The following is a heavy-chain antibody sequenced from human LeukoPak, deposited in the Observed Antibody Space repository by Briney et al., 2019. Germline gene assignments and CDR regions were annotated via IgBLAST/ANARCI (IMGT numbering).Heavy chain of an antibody. Sequence: GGSLRLSCAASGFTFSSYAMSWVRQAPGKGLEWVSAISGSGGSTYYADSVKGRFTISRDDAKRSLYLQMNSLRVEDTAVYYCAKVAKYYYGSETYYFFEYWGQGTPVTASS. V-gene: IGHV3-23*01. D-gene: IGHD3-10*01. CDR1: GFTFSSYA. CDR3: AKVAKYYYGSETYYFFEY. J-gene: IGHJ4*02. CDR2: ISGSGGST.